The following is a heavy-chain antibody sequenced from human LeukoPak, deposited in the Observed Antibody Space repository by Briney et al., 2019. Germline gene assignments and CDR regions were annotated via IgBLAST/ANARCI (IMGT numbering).Heavy chain of an antibody. V-gene: IGHV3-74*03. Sequence: GGSLRLSCAASGFTFSSYWMHWVRHAPGKGLVWVSRINSDGSTTKYADSVKGRFTLSRDNAENTLYLQMNSLRAEDTAVYYCARSPGGVTYYYYMDVWGKGTTVTVSS. CDR3: ARSPGGVTYYYYMDV. D-gene: IGHD4-23*01. J-gene: IGHJ6*03. CDR1: GFTFSSYW. CDR2: INSDGSTT.